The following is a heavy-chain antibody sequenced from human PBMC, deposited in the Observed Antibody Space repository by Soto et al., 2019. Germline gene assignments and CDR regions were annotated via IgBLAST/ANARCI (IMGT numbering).Heavy chain of an antibody. J-gene: IGHJ6*03. V-gene: IGHV4-59*08. CDR2: IYYSGST. CDR3: ARHEGWYSYYSVDV. CDR1: GGSISSYY. Sequence: QVQLQESGPGLVKPSETLSLTCTVSGGSISSYYWSWIRQPPGKGLEWIGYIYYSGSTNYNPSLKSRVTISVDTSKNQFSLKLSSVTAADTAVYYCARHEGWYSYYSVDVWGKGTTVTVSS.